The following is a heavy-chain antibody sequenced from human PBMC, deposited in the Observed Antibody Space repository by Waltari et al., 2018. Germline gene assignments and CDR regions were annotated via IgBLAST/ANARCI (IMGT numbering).Heavy chain of an antibody. CDR3: AKDLKWELGVVDY. D-gene: IGHD1-26*01. J-gene: IGHJ4*02. V-gene: IGHV3-23*01. Sequence: EVQLLESGGGLVQPGGSPRLSCAASGFTFSSYAMSWVRQAPGNGVGWVSAISGSGGSTYYADSVTCRFTSSSDNSKNTLYLQMNSLRAEDTAVYYCAKDLKWELGVVDYWGQGTLVTVSS. CDR1: GFTFSSYA. CDR2: ISGSGGST.